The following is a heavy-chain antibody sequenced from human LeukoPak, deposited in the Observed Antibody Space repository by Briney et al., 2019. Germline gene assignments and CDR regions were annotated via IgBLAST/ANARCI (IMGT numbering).Heavy chain of an antibody. CDR3: AYSYGYGWAYAYDI. Sequence: PSETLSLTCTVSGGSISSGDYYWSWIRQPPGKGLEWIGYIYYSGSTYYNPSLKSRVTISVDTSKNQFPLKLSSVTAADTAVYYCAYSYGYGWAYAYDIWGQGTMVTVSS. V-gene: IGHV4-30-4*01. CDR2: IYYSGST. J-gene: IGHJ3*02. D-gene: IGHD5-18*01. CDR1: GGSISSGDYY.